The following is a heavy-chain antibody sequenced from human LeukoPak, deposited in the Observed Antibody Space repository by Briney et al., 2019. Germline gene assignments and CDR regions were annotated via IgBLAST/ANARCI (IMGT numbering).Heavy chain of an antibody. V-gene: IGHV4-59*01. J-gene: IGHJ4*02. CDR1: GASINGYY. D-gene: IGHD6-13*01. Sequence: KPSETLSLTCTVSGASINGYYWSWIRQPPGKGLEWIGCIYDSGSTDYNPSLKSRVTISVDTSKNQFSLKLTSVTAADTAMYYCARTSSSWLWGQGTLVTVSS. CDR3: ARTSSSWL. CDR2: IYDSGST.